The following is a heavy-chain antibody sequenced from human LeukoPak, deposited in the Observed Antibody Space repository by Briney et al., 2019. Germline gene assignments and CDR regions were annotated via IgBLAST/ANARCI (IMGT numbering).Heavy chain of an antibody. J-gene: IGHJ4*02. Sequence: GGSLRLSCAASGLTFSSYAMSWVRQAPGKGLEWVSAISGSGGSTYYADSVKGRSTISRDNSKNTLYLQMNSLRAEDTAVYYCAVPSIAARLGDYWGQGTLVTVSS. D-gene: IGHD6-6*01. CDR3: AVPSIAARLGDY. CDR2: ISGSGGST. CDR1: GLTFSSYA. V-gene: IGHV3-23*01.